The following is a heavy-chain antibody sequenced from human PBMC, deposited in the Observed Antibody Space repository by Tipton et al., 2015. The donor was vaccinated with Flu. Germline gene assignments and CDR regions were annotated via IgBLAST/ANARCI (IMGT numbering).Heavy chain of an antibody. J-gene: IGHJ6*02. V-gene: IGHV3-9*01. Sequence: SLRLSCAASGFTFEDHVMHWVRQAPGKGLKWVSGISGDSGTIGYADSVQGRFTISRDNAKNSLFLQMNSLRVEDTALYYCARDTYRDNNYYYGMDVWGQGTTVTVSS. D-gene: IGHD4-11*01. CDR1: GFTFEDHV. CDR3: ARDTYRDNNYYYGMDV. CDR2: ISGDSGTI.